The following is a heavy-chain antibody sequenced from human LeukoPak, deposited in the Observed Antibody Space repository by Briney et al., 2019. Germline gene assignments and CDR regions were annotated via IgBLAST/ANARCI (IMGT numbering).Heavy chain of an antibody. CDR2: IIPVFGTA. D-gene: IGHD5-12*01. Sequence: SVKVSCKASGGTFSSYAISWVRQAPGQGLEWMGGIIPVFGTANYAQKFQGRVTIAADESTSTAYMELSSLRSEDTAVYYCARDSRYSGYETFDYWGQGTLVTVSS. V-gene: IGHV1-69*13. CDR3: ARDSRYSGYETFDY. J-gene: IGHJ4*02. CDR1: GGTFSSYA.